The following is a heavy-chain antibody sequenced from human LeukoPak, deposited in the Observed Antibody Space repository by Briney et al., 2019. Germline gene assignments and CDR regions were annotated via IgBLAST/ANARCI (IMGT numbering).Heavy chain of an antibody. CDR3: ARHLLFDWDVGYGMDV. V-gene: IGHV1-8*01. Sequence: ASVKVSCKASGYTFTSYDINWVRQATGQGLEWMGWMNPNSGNTGYAQKFQGRVTMTRNTSISTAYMELSSLRSEDTAVYYCARHLLFDWDVGYGMDVWGQGTTVTVSS. CDR1: GYTFTSYD. J-gene: IGHJ6*02. D-gene: IGHD3-9*01. CDR2: MNPNSGNT.